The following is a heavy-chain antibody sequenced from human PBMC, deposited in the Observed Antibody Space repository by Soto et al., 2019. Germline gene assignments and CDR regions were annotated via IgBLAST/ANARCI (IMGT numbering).Heavy chain of an antibody. Sequence: QVQLQQWGAGLLKPSETLSLTCAVYGGSFSDYYWSWIRQPPGKGLEWIGEIDHSGSTNYNPSLKRRVIISVDTSKNQFSLKVTSVTAADTAVYYCASLDSSGWYLENWGQGTLVTVSS. CDR3: ASLDSSGWYLEN. V-gene: IGHV4-34*01. J-gene: IGHJ4*02. D-gene: IGHD6-25*01. CDR1: GGSFSDYY. CDR2: IDHSGST.